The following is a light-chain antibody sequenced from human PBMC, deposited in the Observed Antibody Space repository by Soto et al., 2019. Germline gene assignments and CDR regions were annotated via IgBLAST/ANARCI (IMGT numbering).Light chain of an antibody. J-gene: IGKJ1*01. CDR3: MQGHRPPST. CDR2: LGS. Sequence: DIVMTQSPLSLTVTPGEPASLSCRSSQSLLHSNAYNYLDWYLQKPGQSPQLLIYLGSNRASGVPDRVTGSGSGTDFTLRIGRVEAEDVGVYYCMQGHRPPSTFGQGTKVDIK. CDR1: QSLLHSNAYNY. V-gene: IGKV2-28*01.